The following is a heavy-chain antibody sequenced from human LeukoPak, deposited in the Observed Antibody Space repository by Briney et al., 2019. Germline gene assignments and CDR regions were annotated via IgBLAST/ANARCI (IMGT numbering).Heavy chain of an antibody. CDR2: IIPIFGTA. CDR3: ARDRGYCSSTSCYTSDY. CDR1: GGTFSSYA. D-gene: IGHD2-2*02. V-gene: IGHV1-69*05. J-gene: IGHJ4*02. Sequence: ASVKVSCKASGGTFSSYAISWVRQAPGQGLEWMGGIIPIFGTANYAQKFQGRVTITTDESTSTAYMELSSLRSGDTAVYYCARDRGYCSSTSCYTSDYWGQGTLVTVSS.